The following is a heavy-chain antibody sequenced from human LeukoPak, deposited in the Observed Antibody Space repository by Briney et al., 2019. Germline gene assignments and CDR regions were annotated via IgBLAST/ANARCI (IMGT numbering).Heavy chain of an antibody. V-gene: IGHV4-59*08. CDR2: IYYSGST. CDR3: ARVVGATYYFDY. CDR1: GGSISSYY. D-gene: IGHD1-26*01. J-gene: IGHJ4*02. Sequence: SETLSLTCTVSGGSISSYYWSWIRQPPGKGLEWIGYIYYSGSTNYNPSLKSRVTISVDTSKNQFSLNLNSVTAADTAVYYCARVVGATYYFDYWGQGTLVTVSS.